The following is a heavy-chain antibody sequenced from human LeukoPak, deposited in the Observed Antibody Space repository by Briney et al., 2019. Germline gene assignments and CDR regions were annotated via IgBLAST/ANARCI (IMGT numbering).Heavy chain of an antibody. V-gene: IGHV4-59*01. CDR3: ARDDSWNFDI. CDR2: IYYSGST. Sequence: SETLSLTCTVSGGSISSYYWSWIRQPPGKGLEWIGYIYYSGSTNYNPSLKSRVTISVDTSKNQFSLKLSSVTAADTAVNYCARDDSWNFDIWGQGTMVTVSS. J-gene: IGHJ3*02. CDR1: GGSISSYY. D-gene: IGHD3-22*01.